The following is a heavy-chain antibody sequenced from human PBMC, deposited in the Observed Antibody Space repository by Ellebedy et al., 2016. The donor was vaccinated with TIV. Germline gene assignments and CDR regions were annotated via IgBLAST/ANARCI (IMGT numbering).Heavy chain of an antibody. V-gene: IGHV1-3*01. CDR1: GYTFTSYY. J-gene: IGHJ4*02. CDR2: INAGNGNT. CDR3: ARRASMIVANDY. D-gene: IGHD3-22*01. Sequence: AASVKVSCKASGYTFTSYYMHWVRQAPGQRLEWMGWINAGNGNTKYSQKFQGRVTITRDTSASTAYMELSSLRSEDTAVYYCARRASMIVANDYWGQGTLVTVSS.